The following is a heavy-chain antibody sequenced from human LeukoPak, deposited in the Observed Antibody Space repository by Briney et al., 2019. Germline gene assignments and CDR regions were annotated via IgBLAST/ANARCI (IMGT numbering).Heavy chain of an antibody. D-gene: IGHD3-16*02. CDR2: INPNRGGT. V-gene: IGHV1-2*02. J-gene: IGHJ6*03. CDR1: GYTFTGYY. CDR3: ARDYVWGSYRYRDYYYYMDV. Sequence: ASVKVSCKASGYTFTGYYMHWVRQAPGQGPGWMGWINPNRGGTNYAPKFQGRVTMTRDTSISTAYMELRRLRSDDTAVHYCARDYVWGSYRYRDYYYYMDVWGKGTTVTISS.